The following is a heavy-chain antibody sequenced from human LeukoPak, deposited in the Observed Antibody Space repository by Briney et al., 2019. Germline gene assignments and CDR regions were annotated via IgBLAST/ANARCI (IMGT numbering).Heavy chain of an antibody. CDR3: ARVSSVAGYYFDY. Sequence: SGTLSLTCAVSGGSISSSNWWSWVRQPPGKGLEWIGEIYHSGSTNYNPFLKSRVTISVDKSKNQFSLKLSSVTAADTAVYYCARVSSVAGYYFDYWGQGTLVTVSS. CDR1: GGSISSSNW. CDR2: IYHSGST. V-gene: IGHV4-4*02. D-gene: IGHD6-19*01. J-gene: IGHJ4*02.